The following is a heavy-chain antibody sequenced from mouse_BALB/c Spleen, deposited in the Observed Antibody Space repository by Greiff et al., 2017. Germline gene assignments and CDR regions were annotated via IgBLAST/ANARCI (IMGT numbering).Heavy chain of an antibody. Sequence: DVKLVESGGGLVQPGGSRKLSCAASGFTFSSFGMHWVRKAPEKGLEWVAYISSGSSTIYYADTVKGRFTISRDNPKNTLFLQMTSLRSEDTAMYYCAISTMITTGFAYWGQGTLVTVSA. V-gene: IGHV5-17*02. CDR2: ISSGSSTI. CDR3: AISTMITTGFAY. J-gene: IGHJ3*01. CDR1: GFTFSSFG. D-gene: IGHD2-4*01.